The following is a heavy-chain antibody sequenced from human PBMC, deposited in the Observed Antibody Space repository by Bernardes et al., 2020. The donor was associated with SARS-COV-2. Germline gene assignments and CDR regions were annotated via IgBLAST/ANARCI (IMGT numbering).Heavy chain of an antibody. CDR2: IYYSGRT. Sequence: SETLSLTCIVSGGPISNANSYWGWIRQPPGTGLEWIGSIYYSGRTYYNPSLKGRVIMSVEKSKHQFSVRLNSVTAAGTAGYYCAKLSHFDFWTGVGGDFDYWGQGILVTVSS. V-gene: IGHV4-39*01. CDR3: AKLSHFDFWTGVGGDFDY. D-gene: IGHD3-3*01. J-gene: IGHJ4*02. CDR1: GGPISNANSY.